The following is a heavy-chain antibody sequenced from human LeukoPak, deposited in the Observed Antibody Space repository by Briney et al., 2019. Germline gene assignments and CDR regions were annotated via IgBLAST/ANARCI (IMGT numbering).Heavy chain of an antibody. CDR1: GFIFSDYW. CDR2: IKSDGSST. V-gene: IGHV3-74*01. D-gene: IGHD3-10*01. CDR3: AREGEELLRRWWFDP. J-gene: IGHJ5*02. Sequence: GGSLRLSCAASGFIFSDYWMHWVRQGPGKGLVWVSRIKSDGSSTSYAESVKGRFTISRDNAKNTVYVHMNSLRAEDTAVYYCAREGEELLRRWWFDPWGQGTLVTVSS.